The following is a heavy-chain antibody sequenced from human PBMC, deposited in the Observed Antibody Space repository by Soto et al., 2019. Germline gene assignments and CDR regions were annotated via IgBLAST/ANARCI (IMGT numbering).Heavy chain of an antibody. D-gene: IGHD3-16*01. Sequence: SETLSLTCTVSGGSISSSSYYWGWIRQPPGKGLEWIGSIYYSGSTYYNPSLKSRVTISVDTSKNQFSLKLRSVTAADTAVYYCARPRVGGLDPSFDYWGQGTLVTVSS. J-gene: IGHJ4*02. CDR1: GGSISSSSYY. CDR2: IYYSGST. V-gene: IGHV4-39*01. CDR3: ARPRVGGLDPSFDY.